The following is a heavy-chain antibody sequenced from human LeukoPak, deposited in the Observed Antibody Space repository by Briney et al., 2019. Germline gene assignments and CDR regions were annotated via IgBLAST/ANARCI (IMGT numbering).Heavy chain of an antibody. J-gene: IGHJ6*02. V-gene: IGHV3-9*01. D-gene: IGHD6-19*01. CDR2: ISWNSGSI. CDR3: AKVQSSGWYNGMDA. CDR1: GFTFDDYA. Sequence: GGSLRLSCAASGFTFDDYAMHWVRQAPGKGLEWVSGISWNSGSIGYADSVKGRFTISRDNAKNSLYLQMNSLRAEDTALYYCAKVQSSGWYNGMDAWGQGTTVTVSS.